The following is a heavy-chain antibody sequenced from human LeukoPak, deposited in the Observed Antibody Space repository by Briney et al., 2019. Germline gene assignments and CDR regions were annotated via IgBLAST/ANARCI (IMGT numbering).Heavy chain of an antibody. V-gene: IGHV1-2*02. CDR3: ARDNYYGSGSSIPLYYMDV. Sequence: GPSVKVSCKATGYTFTGYFIHWVRQAPGQGLEWMGWINPNSGGTNYAQKFQGRVTMTRDTSISTAYMELSRLRSDDTAVYYCARDNYYGSGSSIPLYYMDVWGKGTTVTVSS. D-gene: IGHD3-10*01. J-gene: IGHJ6*03. CDR1: GYTFTGYF. CDR2: INPNSGGT.